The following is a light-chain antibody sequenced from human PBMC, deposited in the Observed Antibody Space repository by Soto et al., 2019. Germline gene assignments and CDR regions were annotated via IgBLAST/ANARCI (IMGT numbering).Light chain of an antibody. Sequence: QTVLTRPASLSGSPGQSITISCTVSSSDVGGYNYVSWYQQQPGKAPKLMIYEVSNRPSGVSNRFSGSKSGNTASLTISGLQAEDEADYYCSSYTSSSSYVFGTGTKVTAL. CDR2: EVS. V-gene: IGLV2-14*01. CDR1: SSDVGGYNY. CDR3: SSYTSSSSYV. J-gene: IGLJ1*01.